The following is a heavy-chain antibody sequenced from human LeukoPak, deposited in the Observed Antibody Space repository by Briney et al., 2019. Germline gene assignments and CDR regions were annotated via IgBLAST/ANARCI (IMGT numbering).Heavy chain of an antibody. CDR2: IYYSGST. CDR3: ASTQGTDDAFDI. J-gene: IGHJ3*02. D-gene: IGHD1-1*01. CDR1: GGSISSYY. V-gene: IGHV4-59*01. Sequence: SETLSLTCTVSGGSISSYYWSWIRQPPGKGLEWIGYIYYSGSTNYNPSLKSRVTISVDTSKNQFSLKLSSVTAADTAVYYCASTQGTDDAFDIWGQGTMVTVSS.